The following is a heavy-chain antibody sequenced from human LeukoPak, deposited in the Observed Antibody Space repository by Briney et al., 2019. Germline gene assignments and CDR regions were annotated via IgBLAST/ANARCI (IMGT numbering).Heavy chain of an antibody. CDR1: GFTFSSYG. CDR2: ISYDGSNK. CDR3: AKLTSGSSGYPRGAVAFDI. J-gene: IGHJ3*02. V-gene: IGHV3-30*18. D-gene: IGHD3-22*01. Sequence: GGSLRLSCAASGFTFSSYGMHWVRQAPGKGLEWVAVISYDGSNKYYADSVKGRFTISRDNSKNTLYLQMNGLRAEGTAVYYCAKLTSGSSGYPRGAVAFDIWGQGTMVTVSS.